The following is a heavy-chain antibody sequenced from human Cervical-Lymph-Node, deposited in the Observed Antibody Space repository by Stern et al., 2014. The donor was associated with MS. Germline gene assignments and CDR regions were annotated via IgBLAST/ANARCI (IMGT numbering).Heavy chain of an antibody. CDR2: VYIGRST. CDR3: ARHTTMTSLDY. V-gene: IGHV4-61*02. Sequence: MQLVESGPGLVKPSQTLSVTCTVSGGSITSGSYYWSWIRQPAGKGLEWIGRVYIGRSTAYNPSLKSRVTISVDTSKNQFSLKLRSVTAADTAIYYCARHTTMTSLDYWGQGTLVTVSS. CDR1: GGSITSGSYY. D-gene: IGHD1-1*01. J-gene: IGHJ4*02.